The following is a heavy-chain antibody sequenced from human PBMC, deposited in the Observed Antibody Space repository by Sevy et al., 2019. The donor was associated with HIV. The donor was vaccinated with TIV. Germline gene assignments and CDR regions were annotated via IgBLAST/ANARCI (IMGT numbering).Heavy chain of an antibody. CDR2: IYSGGTT. CDR3: ARDRATAGYYYDPQGFDY. D-gene: IGHD3-22*01. V-gene: IGHV3-53*01. Sequence: GGSLRLSCAASGFTFSSYWMSWVRQAPGKGLEWVSAIYSGGTTYYADSVKGRFTISRDNSKNTLYLQMNSLRAEDTAVYYCARDRATAGYYYDPQGFDYWGQGTLVTVSS. CDR1: GFTFSSYW. J-gene: IGHJ4*02.